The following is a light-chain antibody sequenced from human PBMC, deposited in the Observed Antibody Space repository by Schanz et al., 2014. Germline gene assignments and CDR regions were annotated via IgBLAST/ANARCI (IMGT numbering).Light chain of an antibody. CDR1: QSVSSSY. Sequence: EIVLTQSPGTLSLSPGERATLSCRASQSVSSSYLAWYQQKPGQAPRLLIYAASSRATAIPARFSGSGSGTDFTLTISRLEPEDSAVYYCHQYGTSPFTFGPGTTVDIK. J-gene: IGKJ3*01. V-gene: IGKV3-20*01. CDR3: HQYGTSPFT. CDR2: AAS.